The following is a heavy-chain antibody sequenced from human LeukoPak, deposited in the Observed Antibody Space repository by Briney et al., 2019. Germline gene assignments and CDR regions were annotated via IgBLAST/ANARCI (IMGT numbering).Heavy chain of an antibody. J-gene: IGHJ4*02. CDR1: GYSISSGYY. Sequence: SETLSLTCTVSGYSISSGYYWGWIRQPPGKGLEWIGSIYRSGSTYYNPSLKSRVTISVDTSKNQFSLKLRSVTAADTAVYYCARGATPIVVVPAAISPRAAAAGGVFDYWGQGTLVTVSS. D-gene: IGHD2-2*01. CDR2: IYRSGST. V-gene: IGHV4-38-2*02. CDR3: ARGATPIVVVPAAISPRAAAAGGVFDY.